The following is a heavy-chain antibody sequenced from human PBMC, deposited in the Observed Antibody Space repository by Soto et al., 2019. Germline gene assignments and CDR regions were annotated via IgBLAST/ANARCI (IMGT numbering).Heavy chain of an antibody. CDR2: IYYSGST. Sequence: SETLSLTCTVSGGSISSGGYYWSWIRQHPGKGLEWIGYIYYSGSTYYNPSLKSRVTISVDTSKNQFSLKLSSVTAADTAVYYCARLDYDFWSGYYCYFDYWGQGTLVTVSS. CDR3: ARLDYDFWSGYYCYFDY. CDR1: GGSISSGGYY. D-gene: IGHD3-3*01. J-gene: IGHJ4*02. V-gene: IGHV4-31*03.